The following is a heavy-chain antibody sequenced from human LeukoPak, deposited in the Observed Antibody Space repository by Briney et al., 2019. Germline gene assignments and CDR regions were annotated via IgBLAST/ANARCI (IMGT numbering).Heavy chain of an antibody. J-gene: IGHJ5*02. CDR2: IYSGGST. D-gene: IGHD2-15*01. CDR3: ARHHCSGGSCYAPDWFDP. V-gene: IGHV3-53*01. CDR1: GFTVSSNY. Sequence: PGGSLRLSCAASGFTVSSNYMSWVRQAPGKGLEWVSVIYSGGSTYYADSVKGRFTISRDNSKNTLYLQMNSLRAEDTAVYYCARHHCSGGSCYAPDWFDPWGQGTLVTVSS.